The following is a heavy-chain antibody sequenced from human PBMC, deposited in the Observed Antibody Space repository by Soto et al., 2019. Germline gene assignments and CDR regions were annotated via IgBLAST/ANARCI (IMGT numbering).Heavy chain of an antibody. D-gene: IGHD3-3*01. CDR3: ARERVAHFDY. J-gene: IGHJ4*02. CDR1: GGSISSYY. CDR2: IYYSGST. V-gene: IGHV4-59*01. Sequence: SETLSLTCTVSGGSISSYYWRWIRQPPGKGLEWIGYIYYSGSTNYNPSLKSRVTISVDTSKNQFSLKLSSVTAADTAVYYCARERVAHFDYWGQGTLVTVSS.